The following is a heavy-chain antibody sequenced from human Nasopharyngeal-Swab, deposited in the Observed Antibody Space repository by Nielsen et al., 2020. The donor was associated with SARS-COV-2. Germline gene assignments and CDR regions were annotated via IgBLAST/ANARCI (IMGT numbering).Heavy chain of an antibody. Sequence: GESLKISCAASGFTFSSYWMHWVRQAPGKGLVWVSRINSDGSSTSYADSVKGRFTISRDNSKNTLYLQMNSLRAEDTAVYYCARGEWLPEYWGQGTLVTVSS. CDR1: GFTFSSYW. D-gene: IGHD6-19*01. V-gene: IGHV3-74*01. CDR2: INSDGSST. CDR3: ARGEWLPEY. J-gene: IGHJ4*02.